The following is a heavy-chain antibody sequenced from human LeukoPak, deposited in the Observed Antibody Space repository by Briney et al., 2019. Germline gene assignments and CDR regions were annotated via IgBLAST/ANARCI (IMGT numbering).Heavy chain of an antibody. J-gene: IGHJ3*02. V-gene: IGHV4-38-2*01. CDR1: GYSVSSGYY. Sequence: PSETLSLTCAVSGYSVSSGYYWGWIRQPPGKGLEWIGSIYHSGSTYYNPSLKSRVTISVDTSKNQFSLKLSSVTAADTAVYYCASPKLGYCSGGSCRSYAFDIWGQGTMVTVSS. CDR3: ASPKLGYCSGGSCRSYAFDI. CDR2: IYHSGST. D-gene: IGHD2-15*01.